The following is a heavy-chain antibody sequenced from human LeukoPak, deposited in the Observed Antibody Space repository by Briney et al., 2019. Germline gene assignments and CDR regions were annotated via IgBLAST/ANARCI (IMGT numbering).Heavy chain of an antibody. D-gene: IGHD6-13*01. V-gene: IGHV1-8*01. J-gene: IGHJ4*02. Sequence: ASVKVSCKASGYTFTSYDINWVRQATGQGLEWMGWMNPNSGNTGYAQKFHGRVTMTRNTSISTAYMELSSLRSDDTAVYYCARAKAAAATPYFDYWGQGTLVTVAS. CDR1: GYTFTSYD. CDR2: MNPNSGNT. CDR3: ARAKAAAATPYFDY.